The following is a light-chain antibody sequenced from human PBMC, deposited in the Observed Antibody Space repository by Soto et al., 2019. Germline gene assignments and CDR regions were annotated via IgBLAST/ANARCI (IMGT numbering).Light chain of an antibody. V-gene: IGKV3-20*01. CDR3: QQDSSSSWT. CDR2: RAS. J-gene: IGKJ1*01. Sequence: IVYTTSPRTLSLSPGERATLSCGASQSVDNNYLAWYQQKPGQAPRLLIFRASSRATAIPDRFSGSGSGTDFTLTISRLEPEDFAVYFCQQDSSSSWTFGQGTKVDIK. CDR1: QSVDNNY.